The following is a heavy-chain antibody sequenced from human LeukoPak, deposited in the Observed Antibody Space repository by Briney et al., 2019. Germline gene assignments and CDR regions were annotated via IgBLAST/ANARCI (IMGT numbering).Heavy chain of an antibody. CDR3: PRHWSWYVDY. V-gene: IGHV4-39*01. J-gene: IGHJ4*02. CDR2: IYYSGSP. Sequence: PSETLSLTCTVSGGSIRSTTYFWGWIRQPPGKGLEWIGSIYYSGSPYYNPSLKSRVTISVDTSKNQLSLRLSSVTAADTAVYYCPRHWSWYVDYWGQGTLVTVSS. D-gene: IGHD6-13*01. CDR1: GGSIRSTTYF.